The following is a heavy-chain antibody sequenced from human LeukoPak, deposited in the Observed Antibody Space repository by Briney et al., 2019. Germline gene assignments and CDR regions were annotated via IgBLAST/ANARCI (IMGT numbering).Heavy chain of an antibody. Sequence: PGGSLRLSCATSGVIFSHHGMNWVRQAPGKGLEWVSVIRADAVTTYYADSVNGRFIISRDNSKNTVYLQMTRLSAEDAAVYYCVKDAGWVQYANWGQGTLVTVSS. CDR3: VKDAGWVQYAN. CDR2: IRADAVTT. J-gene: IGHJ4*02. V-gene: IGHV3-23*01. D-gene: IGHD5-24*01. CDR1: GVIFSHHG.